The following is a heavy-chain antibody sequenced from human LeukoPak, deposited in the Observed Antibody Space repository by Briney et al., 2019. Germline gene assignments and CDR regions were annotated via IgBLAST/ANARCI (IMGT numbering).Heavy chain of an antibody. CDR2: IYTSGST. D-gene: IGHD1-14*01. J-gene: IGHJ6*03. CDR3: ARRSLAAGTGYYYYYMDV. CDR1: GGSISSGSYY. Sequence: KSSETLSLTCTVSGGSISSGSYYWSWIRQPAGKGLEWIGRIYTSGSTNYNPSLKSRVTISVDTSKNQFSLKLSSVTAADTAVYYCARRSLAAGTGYYYYYMDVWGKGTTVTVSS. V-gene: IGHV4-61*02.